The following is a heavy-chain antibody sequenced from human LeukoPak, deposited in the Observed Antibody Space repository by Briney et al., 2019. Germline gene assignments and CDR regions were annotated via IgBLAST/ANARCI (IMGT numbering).Heavy chain of an antibody. CDR1: GFTFSIDG. J-gene: IGHJ6*02. CDR3: AKDLEGWLGLRFVDYYYGMDV. D-gene: IGHD5-12*01. CDR2: IRYDGSNK. Sequence: GGSLRLSCAVAGFTFSIDGMHWVRQAPGKGLEWVAFIRYDGSNKYYADSVKGRFTISRDNSKNTLYLQMNSLRAEDTAVYYCAKDLEGWLGLRFVDYYYGMDVWGQGTTVTVSS. V-gene: IGHV3-30*02.